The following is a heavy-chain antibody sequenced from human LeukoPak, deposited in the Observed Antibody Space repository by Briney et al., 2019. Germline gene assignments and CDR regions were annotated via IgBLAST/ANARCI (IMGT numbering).Heavy chain of an antibody. V-gene: IGHV1-69-2*01. CDR3: ATHTRLMTY. D-gene: IGHD3-16*01. CDR1: GNTSTGHY. CDR2: IDPEDGEA. J-gene: IGHJ4*02. Sequence: ASVKVSCKISGNTSTGHYIHWVQQAPGKGLEWMGLIDPEDGEAKYAEKFQGRLTISADTSRDIGYMELSSLTSEDTAVYYCATHTRLMTYWGQGTLVTVSS.